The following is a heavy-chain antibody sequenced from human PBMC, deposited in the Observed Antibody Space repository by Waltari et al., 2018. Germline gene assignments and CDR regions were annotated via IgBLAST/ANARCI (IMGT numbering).Heavy chain of an antibody. J-gene: IGHJ4*02. CDR2: IDLSGGST. Sequence: QVHLVQSGAEVKKPSASVKVSCKASGYSFTNSYMHWVRQAPGQGLELMAIIDLSGGSTTSAQKFQGRLTVTRDTARSTVYMELGSLGSEDTAMYFCARALTRNPVGDTDYCGQGTVVTVSS. CDR1: GYSFTNSY. V-gene: IGHV1-46*01. CDR3: ARALTRNPVGDTDY. D-gene: IGHD1-26*01.